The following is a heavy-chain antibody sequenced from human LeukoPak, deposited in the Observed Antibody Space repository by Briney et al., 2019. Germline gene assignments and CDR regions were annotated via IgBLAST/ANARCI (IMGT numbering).Heavy chain of an antibody. D-gene: IGHD3-10*01. Sequence: ASVKVSCKASGYTFTSYDINWVRQATGQGLEWMGWMNPNGGNTGYAQKFQGRVTMTRNTSISTAYMELSSLRSEDTAVYYCARGLGVRGVIYGMDVWGQGTTVTVSS. CDR3: ARGLGVRGVIYGMDV. V-gene: IGHV1-8*01. CDR1: GYTFTSYD. J-gene: IGHJ6*02. CDR2: MNPNGGNT.